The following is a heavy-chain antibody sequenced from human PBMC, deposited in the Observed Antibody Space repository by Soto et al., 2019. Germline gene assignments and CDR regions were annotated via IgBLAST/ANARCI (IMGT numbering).Heavy chain of an antibody. CDR2: IKEDGSEK. D-gene: IGHD3-22*01. CDR3: AREYFYDSSRYYGGPGWYFDL. CDR1: GFTFSTYW. Sequence: EVQLVESGGGLVQPGGSLRLSCGASGFTFSTYWMSWVRQAPGKGLEWVGNIKEDGSEKYYVDSVKGRFTISRDNAKNSLYLQMNNLRVEDTAMYYCAREYFYDSSRYYGGPGWYFDLWGRGTLVTV. V-gene: IGHV3-7*01. J-gene: IGHJ2*01.